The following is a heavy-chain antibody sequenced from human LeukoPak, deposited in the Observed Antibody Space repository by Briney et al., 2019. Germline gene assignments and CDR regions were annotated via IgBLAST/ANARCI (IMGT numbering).Heavy chain of an antibody. CDR1: GFTFSSYA. D-gene: IGHD3-3*01. V-gene: IGHV3-23*01. J-gene: IGHJ6*02. CDR3: AREPVTIFGVVIIKVYGMDV. Sequence: GGSLRLSCAASGFTFSSYAMSWVRQAPGKGLEWVSAISGSGGSTYYADSVKGRFTISRDNSKNTLYLQMNSLRAEDTAVYYCAREPVTIFGVVIIKVYGMDVWGQGTTVTVSS. CDR2: ISGSGGST.